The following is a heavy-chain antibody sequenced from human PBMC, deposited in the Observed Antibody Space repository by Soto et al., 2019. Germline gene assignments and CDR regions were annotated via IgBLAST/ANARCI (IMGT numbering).Heavy chain of an antibody. V-gene: IGHV3-30*18. D-gene: IGHD5-18*01. Sequence: GGSLRLSCAASGFTFSSYGMHWVRQAPGKGLEWVAVISYDGSNKYYADSVKGRFTISRDNSKNTLYLQMNSLRAEDTAVYYCAKETGYSYGMEYYYYYGDWALDYWGQGTLVTVSS. J-gene: IGHJ4*02. CDR1: GFTFSSYG. CDR2: ISYDGSNK. CDR3: AKETGYSYGMEYYYYYGDWALDY.